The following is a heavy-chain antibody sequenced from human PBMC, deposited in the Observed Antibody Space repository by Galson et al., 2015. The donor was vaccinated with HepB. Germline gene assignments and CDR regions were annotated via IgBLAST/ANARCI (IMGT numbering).Heavy chain of an antibody. CDR1: GYTFTGYY. V-gene: IGHV1-2*02. J-gene: IGHJ5*02. D-gene: IGHD6-6*01. CDR2: INPNSGGT. Sequence: SEKVSCKASGYTFTGYYMHWVRQAPGQGLEWMGWINPNSGGTNYAQKFQGRVTMTRDTSISTAYMELSRLRSDDTAVYYCAREDESSSSSGGWFDPWGQGTLVTVSS. CDR3: AREDESSSSSGGWFDP.